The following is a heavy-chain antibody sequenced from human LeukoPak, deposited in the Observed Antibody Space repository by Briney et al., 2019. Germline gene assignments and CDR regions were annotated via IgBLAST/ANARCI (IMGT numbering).Heavy chain of an antibody. J-gene: IGHJ3*02. Sequence: ASVKVSCKASGYAFSNYVIIWVRQAPGQGLEWMGWISAYNGNTNYAQNLQGRVTMTTDTSTSTAYMELRSLRSDDTAVYYCARVRSSWPDDAFDIWGQGTMVTVSS. V-gene: IGHV1-18*01. CDR2: ISAYNGNT. D-gene: IGHD6-13*01. CDR3: ARVRSSWPDDAFDI. CDR1: GYAFSNYV.